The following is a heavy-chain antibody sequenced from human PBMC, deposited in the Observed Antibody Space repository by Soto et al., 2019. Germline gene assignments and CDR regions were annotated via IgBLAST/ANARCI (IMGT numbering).Heavy chain of an antibody. J-gene: IGHJ4*02. Sequence: QVQLQESGPGLVKPSETLSLTCTVSGGSVSNGSYYWSWIRQPPGKGLEWIGYIYYSGSSNYNPSLKGRVIISVDTSKNQFSLKLSSVTATDTTVYYWAGLSLEYGYGDYFDYWGQGPLGTVSS. CDR3: AGLSLEYGYGDYFDY. CDR1: GGSVSNGSYY. V-gene: IGHV4-61*01. CDR2: IYYSGSS. D-gene: IGHD5-18*01.